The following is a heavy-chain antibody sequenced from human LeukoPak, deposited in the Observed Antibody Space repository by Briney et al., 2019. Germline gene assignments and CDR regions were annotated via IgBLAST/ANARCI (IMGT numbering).Heavy chain of an antibody. J-gene: IGHJ3*02. D-gene: IGHD3-10*01. V-gene: IGHV2-5*02. CDR3: AHRGGPDAFDI. CDR1: GFSLSTSGVG. CDR2: IYWDDDK. Sequence: SGPTLVKPTQTLTLACTFSGFSLSTSGVGVGWIRQPPGKALEWLALIYWDDDKRYSPSLKSRLTITKDTSKNQVVLTMTDMDPVDTATYYCAHRGGPDAFDIWGQGTMVTVSS.